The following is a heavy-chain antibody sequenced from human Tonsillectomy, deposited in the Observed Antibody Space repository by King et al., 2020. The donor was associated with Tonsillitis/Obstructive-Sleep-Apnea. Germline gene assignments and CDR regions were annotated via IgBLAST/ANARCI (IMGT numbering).Heavy chain of an antibody. J-gene: IGHJ4*02. CDR1: GFSLSTSGVD. Sequence: TLKESGPTLVKPTQTLTLTCTFSGFSLSTSGVDVGWIRQPPGKALEWLALIFWEGDKHYSPSLKSRLTITKDTYKNQVVLTMTDMDPVDTATYYCAHRSGAFWSAYFDYWGQGTLVTVSS. D-gene: IGHD3-3*01. CDR2: IFWEGDK. V-gene: IGHV2-5*02. CDR3: AHRSGAFWSAYFDY.